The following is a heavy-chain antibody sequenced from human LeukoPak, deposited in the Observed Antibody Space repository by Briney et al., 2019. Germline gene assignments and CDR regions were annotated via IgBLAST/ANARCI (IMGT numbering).Heavy chain of an antibody. CDR3: ARGRGPLRVEFGD. J-gene: IGHJ4*02. V-gene: IGHV4-4*09. D-gene: IGHD3-16*01. Sequence: SETVSLTCNVSGDSLSSHYCSWIRQAPGKGLEWIGFIFSGGSTNYNPSLKSRVSISMDTSQNQFSLKLTSVTAADTAVYYCARGRGPLRVEFGDWGQGALVTVSS. CDR2: IFSGGST. CDR1: GDSLSSHY.